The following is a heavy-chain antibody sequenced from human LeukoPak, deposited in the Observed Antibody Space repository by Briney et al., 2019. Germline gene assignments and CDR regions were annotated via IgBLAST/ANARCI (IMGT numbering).Heavy chain of an antibody. CDR1: GFFFSSYT. V-gene: IGHV3-21*01. CDR2: ITSSTNYI. Sequence: GGPLRLSWAASGFFFSSYTMHWLRQAPGKGLEWVSSITSSTNYIYYADSVKGRFTISRDNAKNSLSLQMNSLRAEDTAVYYCARGRVGGTSHFDFWGQGTLVTVSS. J-gene: IGHJ4*02. CDR3: ARGRVGGTSHFDF. D-gene: IGHD1-26*01.